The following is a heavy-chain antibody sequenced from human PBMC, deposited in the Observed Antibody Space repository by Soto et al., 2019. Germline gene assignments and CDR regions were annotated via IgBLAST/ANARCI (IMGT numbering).Heavy chain of an antibody. CDR2: IYYSGST. D-gene: IGHD2-2*01. Sequence: TLSLTCTVSGGSISSGDYYWSWIRQPPGKGLEWIGYIYYSGSTYYNPSLKSRVTISVDTSKNQFSLKLSSVTAADTAVYYCARYSVVVPAAGVDWIDPWGQGTLVTVSS. CDR3: ARYSVVVPAAGVDWIDP. V-gene: IGHV4-30-4*01. CDR1: GGSISSGDYY. J-gene: IGHJ5*02.